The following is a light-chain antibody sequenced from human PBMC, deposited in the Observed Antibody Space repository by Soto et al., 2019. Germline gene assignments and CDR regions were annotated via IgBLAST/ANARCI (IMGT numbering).Light chain of an antibody. CDR1: SSDIGAYNF. CDR3: TSWTTSTTMI. Sequence: QSALTQPASVSGSPGQSITISCTGTSSDIGAYNFVSWYQQHPGKAPKLMLYDVNIRPSGVSNRFSGSKSGNTASLTISGRQAEDEAYYYCTSWTTSTTMIFGGGTKLTVL. CDR2: DVN. J-gene: IGLJ2*01. V-gene: IGLV2-14*03.